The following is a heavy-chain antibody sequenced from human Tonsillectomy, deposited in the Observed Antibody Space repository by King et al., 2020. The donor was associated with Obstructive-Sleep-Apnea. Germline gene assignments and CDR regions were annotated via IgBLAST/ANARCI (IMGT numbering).Heavy chain of an antibody. Sequence: QLVQSGEEVRKPGESLKISCKGSGYSFSTNWIGWVRQMPGKGLEWMGIIYPGDFDTRYSPSFQGQVTISADKSINTAYLQWSRLKASDTAMYYCAKLGGSGSTGDFDSWGQGTLVTVSS. CDR1: GYSFSTNW. J-gene: IGHJ4*02. D-gene: IGHD3-10*01. CDR2: IYPGDFDT. V-gene: IGHV5-51*01. CDR3: AKLGGSGSTGDFDS.